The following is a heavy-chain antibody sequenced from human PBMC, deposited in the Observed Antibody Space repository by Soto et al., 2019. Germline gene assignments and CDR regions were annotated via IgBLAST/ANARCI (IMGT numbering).Heavy chain of an antibody. CDR3: ARVPLHCSGGSCYPVWYFDL. Sequence: SETLSLTCAVYGGSFSGYYWSWIRQPPGKGLEWIGEINHSGSTNYNPSLKSRVTISVDTSKNQFSLKLSSVTAADTAVYYCARVPLHCSGGSCYPVWYFDLWGRGTLVTVSS. V-gene: IGHV4-34*01. J-gene: IGHJ2*01. D-gene: IGHD2-15*01. CDR2: INHSGST. CDR1: GGSFSGYY.